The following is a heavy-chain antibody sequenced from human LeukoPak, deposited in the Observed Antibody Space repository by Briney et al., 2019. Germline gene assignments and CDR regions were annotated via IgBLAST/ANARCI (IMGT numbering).Heavy chain of an antibody. V-gene: IGHV3-33*06. J-gene: IGHJ4*02. CDR3: AKDRSQWLVWDKYYFDY. CDR2: IWYDGSKK. Sequence: GGSLRLSCAASGFSFSSYGMHWVRQAPGKGLEWVAVIWYDGSKKYYADSVKGRFTISRDNSKNTLYLQMNSLRAEDTAVYYCAKDRSQWLVWDKYYFDYWGQGTLVTVSS. D-gene: IGHD6-19*01. CDR1: GFSFSSYG.